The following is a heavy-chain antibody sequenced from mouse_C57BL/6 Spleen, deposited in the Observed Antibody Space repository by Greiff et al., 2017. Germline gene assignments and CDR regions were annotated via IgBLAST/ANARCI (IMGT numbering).Heavy chain of an antibody. CDR3: ARWFTTVVATDWYFDV. CDR1: GYTFTSYW. J-gene: IGHJ1*03. Sequence: QVQLQQSGAELVKPGASVKMSCKASGYTFTSYWLTWVKQRPGQGLEWIGDIYPGSGSTNYNEKFKSKATLTVDTSSSTAYMQLSSLTSEDSAVYYCARWFTTVVATDWYFDVWGTGTTVTVSS. CDR2: IYPGSGST. V-gene: IGHV1-55*01. D-gene: IGHD1-1*01.